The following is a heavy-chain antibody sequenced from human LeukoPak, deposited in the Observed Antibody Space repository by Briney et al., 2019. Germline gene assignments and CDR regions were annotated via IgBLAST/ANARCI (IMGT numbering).Heavy chain of an antibody. CDR2: FDPEDGET. CDR1: GYTLTELS. D-gene: IGHD6-19*01. V-gene: IGHV1-24*01. CDR3: ARGGNSAGYSSGWHLNY. Sequence: ASVKVSCKVSGYTLTELSMHWVRQAPGKGLEWMGGFDPEDGETIYAQKFQGRVTMTRDMSTSTVYMELSSLRSEDTAVYYCARGGNSAGYSSGWHLNYWGQGTLVTVSS. J-gene: IGHJ4*02.